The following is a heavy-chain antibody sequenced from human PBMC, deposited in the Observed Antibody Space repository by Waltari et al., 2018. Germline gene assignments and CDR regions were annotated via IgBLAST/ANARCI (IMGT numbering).Heavy chain of an antibody. Sequence: QVQLQESGPGLVKPSETLSLTCTVSGGSISSYYWSWIRQPPGKGLEWIGYIYYSGSTNYNPSLKSRVTISVDTSKNQFSLKLSSVTAADTAVYYCAREGGVAGIPNWFDPWGQGTLVTVSS. D-gene: IGHD6-19*01. CDR1: GGSISSYY. V-gene: IGHV4-59*01. CDR3: AREGGVAGIPNWFDP. CDR2: IYYSGST. J-gene: IGHJ5*02.